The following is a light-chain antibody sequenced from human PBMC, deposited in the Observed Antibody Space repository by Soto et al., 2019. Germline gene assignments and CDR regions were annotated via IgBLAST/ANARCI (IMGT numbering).Light chain of an antibody. CDR1: QSISSW. CDR3: QQYNSYSRT. Sequence: DIQMTQSPSTLSASVGDRVTITCRASQSISSWLAWYQQKPGKAPKLLIYKASSLESGVPSRFSGSGSGTEFTLTISSLQPDDFATYYCQQYNSYSRTFGQETKVDI. V-gene: IGKV1-5*03. J-gene: IGKJ1*01. CDR2: KAS.